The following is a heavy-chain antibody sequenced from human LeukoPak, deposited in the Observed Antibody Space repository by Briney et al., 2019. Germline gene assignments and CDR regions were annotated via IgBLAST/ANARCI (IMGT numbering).Heavy chain of an antibody. D-gene: IGHD3-3*01. CDR1: GFTFSSYS. Sequence: GGSLRLSCAASGFTFSSYSMNWVRQAQGKGLEWVSSISSSSSYIYYADSVKGRFTISRDNAKNSLYLQMNSLRAEDTAVYYCARGFAVALFDYWGQGTLVTVSS. V-gene: IGHV3-21*01. J-gene: IGHJ4*02. CDR3: ARGFAVALFDY. CDR2: ISSSSSYI.